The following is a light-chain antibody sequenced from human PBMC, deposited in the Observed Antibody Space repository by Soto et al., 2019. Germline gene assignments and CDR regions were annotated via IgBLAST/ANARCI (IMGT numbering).Light chain of an antibody. J-gene: IGKJ1*01. CDR2: GAS. CDR1: QSVSSSF. Sequence: EIALTQSPGTLSLSPGDRATLSCRASQSVSSSFLAWYQQRPAQPPRLLIYGASYRATGIPDRFSGSGSGTDFTLTISRLEPEDFAVYYCQQYNTSPTFGQGTKVDIK. V-gene: IGKV3-20*01. CDR3: QQYNTSPT.